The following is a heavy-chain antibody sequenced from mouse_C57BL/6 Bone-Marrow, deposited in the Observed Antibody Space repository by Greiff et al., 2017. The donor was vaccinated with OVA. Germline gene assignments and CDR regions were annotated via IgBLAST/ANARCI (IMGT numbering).Heavy chain of an antibody. CDR3: ARGNIYYGNYPFAY. CDR2: IYPRSGNT. Sequence: QVQLQQSGAELARPGASVKLSCKASGYTFTSYGISWVKQRTGQGLEWIGEIYPRSGNTYYNDKFKGKATLTAYKSSSTAYMELRSLTSEDSAVYFCARGNIYYGNYPFAYWGHGTLVTVSA. V-gene: IGHV1-81*01. CDR1: GYTFTSYG. D-gene: IGHD2-1*01. J-gene: IGHJ3*01.